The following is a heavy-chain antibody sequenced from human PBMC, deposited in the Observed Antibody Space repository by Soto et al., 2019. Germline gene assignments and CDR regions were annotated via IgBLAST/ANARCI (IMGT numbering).Heavy chain of an antibody. Sequence: QVTLKESGPVLVKPTETLTLTCTVSGFSLSNARMGVSWIRQPPGKALEWLAHIFSNDEKYYSTSLKSRLTSSKDTSNSQVVHNMTNMHPVVTATHYCARIFTTRTRLDFDIWGQGTRVTAS. CDR1: GFSLSNARMG. CDR3: ARIFTTRTRLDFDI. V-gene: IGHV2-26*01. CDR2: IFSNDEK. J-gene: IGHJ3*02. D-gene: IGHD4-17*01.